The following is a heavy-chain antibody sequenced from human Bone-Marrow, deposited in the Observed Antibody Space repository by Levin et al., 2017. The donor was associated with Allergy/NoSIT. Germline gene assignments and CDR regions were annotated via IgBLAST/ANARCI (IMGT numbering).Heavy chain of an antibody. CDR3: TRGGRGYRGFDDRFKY. Sequence: GASVKVSCVASGISFSSHWMHWVRQVPGKGLVWVSRINIDESSTAYADSVKGRFTISRDNAKNTLYLQMDSLRAEDTAVYYCTRGGRGYRGFDDRFKYWGQGILVTVSS. CDR1: GISFSSHW. V-gene: IGHV3-74*01. CDR2: INIDESST. D-gene: IGHD5-12*01. J-gene: IGHJ4*02.